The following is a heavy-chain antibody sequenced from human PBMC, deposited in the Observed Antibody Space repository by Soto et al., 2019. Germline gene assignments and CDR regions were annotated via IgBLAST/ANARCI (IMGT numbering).Heavy chain of an antibody. J-gene: IGHJ4*02. D-gene: IGHD6-13*01. CDR3: ARDRLTAAGTIDY. CDR1: GGSINSGGFY. CDR2: IYYSGNT. V-gene: IGHV4-31*03. Sequence: QVQLQESGPGLVKPSQTLSLTCTVSGGSINSGGFYWTWIRQHPGKGLEWIGYIYYSGNTFYNPSLKSRVTISVDTSNNQCSLKLNSVTAADTAVYYCARDRLTAAGTIDYWGQGTLVTVSS.